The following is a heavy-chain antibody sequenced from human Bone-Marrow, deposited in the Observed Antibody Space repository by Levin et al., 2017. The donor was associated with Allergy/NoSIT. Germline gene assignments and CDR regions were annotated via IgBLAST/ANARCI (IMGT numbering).Heavy chain of an antibody. CDR2: THHSEGT. Sequence: RAGGSLRLSCAVSGGSFSGYYWSWIRQPPGKGLEWIGETHHSEGTSYNPSLKSRLTISMDTSKKHFSLTLSSVTVADTAVYYCVRGLPLDFDILLGPDVFDIWAQGTMVTVSS. D-gene: IGHD3-9*01. CDR1: GGSFSGYY. J-gene: IGHJ3*02. CDR3: VRGLPLDFDILLGPDVFDI. V-gene: IGHV4-34*01.